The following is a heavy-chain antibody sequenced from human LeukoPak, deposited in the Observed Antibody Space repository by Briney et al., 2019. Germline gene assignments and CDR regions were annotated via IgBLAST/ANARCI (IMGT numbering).Heavy chain of an antibody. J-gene: IGHJ4*02. CDR2: IWYDGSNK. Sequence: GGSLRLSCAASGFIFNNYGMHWVRQAPGKGLEWVAVIWYDGSNKYYADSVKGRFTISRDNSKNTLYLQMNSLRAEDTAVYYCAKDGVRRYSSGWFDYWGQGTLVTVSS. CDR1: GFIFNNYG. V-gene: IGHV3-33*06. D-gene: IGHD6-19*01. CDR3: AKDGVRRYSSGWFDY.